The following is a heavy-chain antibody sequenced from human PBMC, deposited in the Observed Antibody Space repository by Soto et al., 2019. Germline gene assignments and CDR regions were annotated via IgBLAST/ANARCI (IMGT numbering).Heavy chain of an antibody. CDR1: GYTFTGYY. Sequence: QVQLVQSGAEVKKPGASVKVSCKASGYTFTGYYMHWVRQAPGQGLEWMGWINPNSGGTNYAQKFQGWXXLXRXXSISTAYMELSRLRSDDTAVYYCARGRDDVVPFDYWGQGTLVTVSS. V-gene: IGHV1-2*04. CDR3: ARGRDDVVPFDY. D-gene: IGHD2-2*01. J-gene: IGHJ4*02. CDR2: INPNSGGT.